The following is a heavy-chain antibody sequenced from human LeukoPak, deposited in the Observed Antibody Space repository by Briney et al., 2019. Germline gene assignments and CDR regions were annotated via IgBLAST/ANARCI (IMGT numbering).Heavy chain of an antibody. CDR2: ISPYNGKT. J-gene: IGHJ6*02. CDR3: ALYGPPDYDFWSGYSRNYYYYGMDV. Sequence: ASVKVPCKASGYTFTSYVISWVRQAPGQGLEWMGWISPYNGKTNYAQKLQGTVTMTTDTSTRTAYMELRSLRSDDTAVYYCALYGPPDYDFWSGYSRNYYYYGMDVWGQGTTVTVSS. V-gene: IGHV1-18*01. CDR1: GYTFTSYV. D-gene: IGHD3-3*01.